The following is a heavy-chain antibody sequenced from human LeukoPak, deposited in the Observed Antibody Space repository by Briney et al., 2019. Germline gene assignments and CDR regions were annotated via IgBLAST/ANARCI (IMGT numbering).Heavy chain of an antibody. CDR1: GGSISSSSYY. CDR2: IYYSGST. CDR3: ARHVSRIAARPRWFDP. J-gene: IGHJ5*02. D-gene: IGHD6-6*01. V-gene: IGHV4-39*01. Sequence: PSETLSLTCTVSGGSISSSSYYWGWIRQPPGKGLEWIGSIYYSGSTYYNPSLKSRVTISVDTSKTQFSLKLSSVTAADTAVYYCARHVSRIAARPRWFDPWGQGTLVTVSS.